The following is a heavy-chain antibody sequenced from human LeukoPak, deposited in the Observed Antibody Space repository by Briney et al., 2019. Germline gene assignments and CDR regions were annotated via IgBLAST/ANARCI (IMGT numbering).Heavy chain of an antibody. V-gene: IGHV3-15*01. CDR2: IKSKTDGGTT. Sequence: DPGGSLRLSCAASGFTFSNAWMSWARQAPGKGLEWVGRIKSKTDGGTTDYAAPVKGRFTISRDDSKNTLYLQMNSLKTEDTAVYYCTTARWFGELYGMDVWGKGTTVTVSS. CDR3: TTARWFGELYGMDV. J-gene: IGHJ6*04. CDR1: GFTFSNAW. D-gene: IGHD3-10*01.